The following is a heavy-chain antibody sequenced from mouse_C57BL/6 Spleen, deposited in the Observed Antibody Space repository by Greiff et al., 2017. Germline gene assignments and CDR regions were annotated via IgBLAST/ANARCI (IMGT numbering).Heavy chain of an antibody. D-gene: IGHD2-2*01. CDR1: GYAFSSSW. J-gene: IGHJ3*01. CDR2: IYPGDGDT. Sequence: QVQLQQSGPELVKPGASVKISCKASGYAFSSSWLNWVKQRPGKGLEWIGRIYPGDGDTNYNGKFKGKATLTADKSSSTAYMQLSSLTSEDSAVYFCAREGYETFAYWGQWTLGTVSA. CDR3: AREGYETFAY. V-gene: IGHV1-82*01.